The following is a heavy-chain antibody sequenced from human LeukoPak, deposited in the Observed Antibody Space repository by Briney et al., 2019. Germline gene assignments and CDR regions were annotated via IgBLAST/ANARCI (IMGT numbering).Heavy chain of an antibody. V-gene: IGHV1-69*04. D-gene: IGHD6-19*01. J-gene: IGHJ4*02. CDR3: ARELAVAGTADY. CDR2: IIPILGIA. CDR1: GGTFSSYA. Sequence: SVKVSCKASGGTFSSYAISWVRQAPGQGLEWMGRIIPILGIANYAQKFQGRVTITADKSTSTAYMELSSLRSEDTAVYYCARELAVAGTADYWGQGTLVTVSS.